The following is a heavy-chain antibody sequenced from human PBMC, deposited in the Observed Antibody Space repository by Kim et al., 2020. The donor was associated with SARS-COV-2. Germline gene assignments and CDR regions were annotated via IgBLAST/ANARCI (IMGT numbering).Heavy chain of an antibody. Sequence: GGSLRLSCAASGFTFSSYAMHWVRQAPGKGLEWVAVISYDGSNKYYADSVKGRFTISRDNSKNTLYLQMNSLRAEDTAVYYCARGQYGDYEGVTYYFDYWGQGTLVTVSS. D-gene: IGHD4-17*01. J-gene: IGHJ4*02. CDR2: ISYDGSNK. CDR1: GFTFSSYA. V-gene: IGHV3-30*04. CDR3: ARGQYGDYEGVTYYFDY.